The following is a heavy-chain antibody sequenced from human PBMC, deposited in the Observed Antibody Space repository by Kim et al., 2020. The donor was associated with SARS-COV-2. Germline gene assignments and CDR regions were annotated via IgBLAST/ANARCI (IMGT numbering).Heavy chain of an antibody. CDR3: ARDGTYYYGSGSGYFD. CDR2: IYYSGST. CDR1: GGSVSSGSYY. V-gene: IGHV4-61*01. Sequence: SETLSLTCTVSGGSVSSGSYYWSWIRQPPGKGLEWIGYIYYSGSTNYNPSLKSRVTISVDTSKNQFSLKLSSVTAADTAVYYCARDGTYYYGSGSGYFD. J-gene: IGHJ4*01. D-gene: IGHD3-10*01.